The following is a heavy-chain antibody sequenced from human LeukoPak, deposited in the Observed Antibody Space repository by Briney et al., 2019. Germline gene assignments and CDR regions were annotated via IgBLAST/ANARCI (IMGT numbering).Heavy chain of an antibody. CDR3: ARDEGFCSGGRCHISGFDY. Sequence: GGSLRLSCAASGFTFSSYGMHWVRQAPGKGLEWVAFIRYDGSNKYYADSVKGRFTISRDNARNSLYLQMDSLRAEDTAVYYCARDEGFCSGGRCHISGFDYWGQGTLVTVSS. V-gene: IGHV3-30*02. D-gene: IGHD2-15*01. J-gene: IGHJ4*02. CDR2: IRYDGSNK. CDR1: GFTFSSYG.